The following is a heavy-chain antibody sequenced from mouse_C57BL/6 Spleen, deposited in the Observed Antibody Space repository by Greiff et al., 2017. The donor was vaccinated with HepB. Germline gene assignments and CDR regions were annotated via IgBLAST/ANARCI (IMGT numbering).Heavy chain of an antibody. CDR3: ARGELRDEGFAY. Sequence: QVQLQQSGPELVKPGASVKISCKASGYAFSSSWMNWVKQRPGKGLEWIGRIYPGDGDTYYNGKFKGKATLTADKSSSTAYMQLSSLTSEDSAVYFCARGELRDEGFAYWGQGTLVTVSA. CDR1: GYAFSSSW. V-gene: IGHV1-82*01. CDR2: IYPGDGDT. J-gene: IGHJ3*01. D-gene: IGHD3-2*02.